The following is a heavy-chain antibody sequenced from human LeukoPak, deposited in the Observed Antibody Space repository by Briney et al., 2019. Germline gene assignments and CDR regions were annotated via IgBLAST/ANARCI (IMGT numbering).Heavy chain of an antibody. J-gene: IGHJ4*02. CDR2: IIPIFGTA. Sequence: ASVKVSCKASGGTFSSYAISWVRQAPGQGLEWMGGIIPIFGTANYAQKFQGRVTITTDESTSTAYMELSSLRSEDTAVYYCASGIAARSVDYWGQGTLVTVSS. D-gene: IGHD6-6*01. CDR1: GGTFSSYA. CDR3: ASGIAARSVDY. V-gene: IGHV1-69*05.